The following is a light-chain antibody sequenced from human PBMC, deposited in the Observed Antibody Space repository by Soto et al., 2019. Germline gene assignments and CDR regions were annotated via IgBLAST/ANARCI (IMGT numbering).Light chain of an antibody. J-gene: IGLJ2*01. Sequence: QSALTQPASVSGSPGQSITISCAGTSSDIGGSNYVSWYQQHPGKAPKLMIYGVSNRPSGVSNRFSGSKSGNTASLTISGLQAEDEADYFCSSYTSSSTVVFGGGTKVTVL. CDR1: SSDIGGSNY. V-gene: IGLV2-14*03. CDR2: GVS. CDR3: SSYTSSSTVV.